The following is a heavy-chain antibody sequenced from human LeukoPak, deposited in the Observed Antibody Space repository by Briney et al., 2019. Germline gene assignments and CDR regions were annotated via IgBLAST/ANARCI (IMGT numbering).Heavy chain of an antibody. Sequence: PGGSLRLSCAASGFTFSSYAMRWVRQAPGKGLEWVSAISGSGGSTYYADSVKGRFTISRDNSKNTLYLQMNSLRAEDTAVYYCAKDRYCSGGSCYRGLRYWGQGTLVTVSS. V-gene: IGHV3-23*01. J-gene: IGHJ4*02. CDR3: AKDRYCSGGSCYRGLRY. CDR1: GFTFSSYA. CDR2: ISGSGGST. D-gene: IGHD2-15*01.